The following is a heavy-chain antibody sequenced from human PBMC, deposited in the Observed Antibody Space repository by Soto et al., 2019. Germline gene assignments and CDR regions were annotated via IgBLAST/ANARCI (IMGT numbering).Heavy chain of an antibody. CDR3: ARGHSSGYSLAY. CDR1: GFTVSSKY. D-gene: IGHD3-22*01. CDR2: IYSGGST. Sequence: GGSLRLSCAASGFTVSSKYMSWVRQAPGKGLEWVSVIYSGGSTYYADSVKGRFTISRDNSKNTLYLQMNSLRAEDTAVYYCARGHSSGYSLAYWGQGTLVTVSS. V-gene: IGHV3-66*01. J-gene: IGHJ4*02.